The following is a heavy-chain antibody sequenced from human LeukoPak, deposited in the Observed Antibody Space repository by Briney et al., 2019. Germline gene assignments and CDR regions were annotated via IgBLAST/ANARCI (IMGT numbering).Heavy chain of an antibody. CDR1: GFTFSSYA. V-gene: IGHV3-23*01. J-gene: IGHJ3*02. D-gene: IGHD4-11*01. CDR2: ISGSGGST. CDR3: AKDIALYRNAFDI. Sequence: GGSLRLSCAASGFTFSSYAMSWVRQAPGKGLEWVSAISGSGGSTYYADSVKGRFTISRDNSKNTLYLQMNSLRAEDTALYYCAKDIALYRNAFDIWGQGTMVTVSS.